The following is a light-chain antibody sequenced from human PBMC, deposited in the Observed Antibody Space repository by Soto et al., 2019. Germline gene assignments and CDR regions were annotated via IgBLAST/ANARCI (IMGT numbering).Light chain of an antibody. J-gene: IGKJ4*01. CDR3: QEYYGTPLA. V-gene: IGKV4-1*01. CDR1: QSVLYSPNNKNY. CDR2: WAS. Sequence: DIVMTQSPDSLAVSLGERATINCKSSQSVLYSPNNKNYLAWYQQKPGQPPKLLIYWASTRESGVPDRFTGSGYEADFTLTISARQAEDVAAYYCQEYYGTPLAVDGVTKVEL.